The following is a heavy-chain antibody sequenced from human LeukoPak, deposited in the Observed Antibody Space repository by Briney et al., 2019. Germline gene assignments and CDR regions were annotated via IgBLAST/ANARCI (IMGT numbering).Heavy chain of an antibody. D-gene: IGHD5-18*01. CDR2: IAAAGGGG. J-gene: IGHJ4*02. Sequence: GSLRLSCAASGFTFRSYVMSWVRQAPGKGLEWVSAIAAAGGGGYHADSVKGRFTISRDNAKNSLYLQMNSLRAEDTAVYYCARAVRGYSYGVHPPLFDYWGQGTLVTVSS. CDR1: GFTFRSYV. V-gene: IGHV3-23*01. CDR3: ARAVRGYSYGVHPPLFDY.